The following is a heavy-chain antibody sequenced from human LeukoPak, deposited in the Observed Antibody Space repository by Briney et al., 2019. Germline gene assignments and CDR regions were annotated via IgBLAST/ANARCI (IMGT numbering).Heavy chain of an antibody. CDR2: ISGSGGST. V-gene: IGHV3-23*01. CDR1: GITLSSYG. CDR3: ARLTGWSAIDY. D-gene: IGHD6-19*01. Sequence: PGGSLRLSCAASGITLSSYGMSWVRQAPGKGLEWVSGISGSGGSTYYADSVKGRFTISRDNSKNTLYLQMNSLRAEDTAVYYCARLTGWSAIDYWGQGAQVTASS. J-gene: IGHJ4*02.